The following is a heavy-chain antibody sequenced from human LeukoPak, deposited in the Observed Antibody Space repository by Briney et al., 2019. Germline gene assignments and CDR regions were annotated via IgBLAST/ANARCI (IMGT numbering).Heavy chain of an antibody. Sequence: GGSLRLSCAASGSTFSDYYMSWLRQAPGKGMEWVSYISSSSSYTNYADSVKGRFTISRDNAKNSLYLQMNSLRAEDTAVYYCARAPSSFIMYYFDYWGQGTLVTVSS. D-gene: IGHD1-26*01. J-gene: IGHJ4*02. CDR2: ISSSSSYT. V-gene: IGHV3-11*06. CDR1: GSTFSDYY. CDR3: ARAPSSFIMYYFDY.